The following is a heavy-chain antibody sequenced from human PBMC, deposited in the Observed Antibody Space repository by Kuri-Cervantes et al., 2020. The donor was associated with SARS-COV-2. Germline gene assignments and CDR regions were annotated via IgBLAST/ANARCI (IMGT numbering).Heavy chain of an antibody. CDR1: GGSISSHY. Sequence: GSLRLSCTVSGGSISSHYWSWIRQPPGKGLEWIGYIYYSGSTNYNPSLKSRVTISVDTSKNQFSLKLSSVTAADTAVYYCASGALGSYPYYYYMDVWGKGTTVTVSS. J-gene: IGHJ6*03. V-gene: IGHV4-59*08. D-gene: IGHD2-15*01. CDR3: ASGALGSYPYYYYMDV. CDR2: IYYSGST.